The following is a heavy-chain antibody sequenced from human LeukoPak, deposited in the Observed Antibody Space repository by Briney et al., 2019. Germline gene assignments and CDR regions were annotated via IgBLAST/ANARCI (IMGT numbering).Heavy chain of an antibody. V-gene: IGHV4-61*01. CDR3: ARGCSAGTPHNWFDP. CDR2: IHHSGTT. Sequence: PSETLSLTCTVSGGSVSRGSYYWSWTRQPPGKGLEWIGYIHHSGTTNYSPSLKSRVTISVDMSKNQFFLNLTSVTAADTAVYYCARGCSAGTPHNWFDPWGQGTLVTVSS. CDR1: GGSVSRGSYY. D-gene: IGHD6-13*01. J-gene: IGHJ5*02.